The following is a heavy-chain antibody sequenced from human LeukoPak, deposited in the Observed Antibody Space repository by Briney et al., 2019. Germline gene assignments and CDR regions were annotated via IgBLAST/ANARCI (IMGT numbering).Heavy chain of an antibody. CDR1: GFTLNDHY. D-gene: IGHD3-22*01. V-gene: IGHV3-72*01. CDR2: SRNKANSYTT. CDR3: TRRYNYDSSGYYYVRDAFDI. J-gene: IGHJ3*02. Sequence: GGSLRLSCEVSGFTLNDHYIDWVRQAPGKGLEWVGRSRNKANSYTTEYAASVKGRFTISRDDSRSIAYLQMNSLKTEDTAVYYCTRRYNYDSSGYYYVRDAFDIWGQGTMVTVSS.